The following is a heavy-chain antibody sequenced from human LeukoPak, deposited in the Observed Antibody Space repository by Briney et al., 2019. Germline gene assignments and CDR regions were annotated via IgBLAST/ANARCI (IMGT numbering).Heavy chain of an antibody. D-gene: IGHD3-10*01. Sequence: ASVKVSCKASGYTFTSYGISWVRQAPGQGLEWMGGISAYNGNTNYAQKLQGRVTMTTDTSTSTAYMELRSLRSDDTAVYYCAKGGSGSYYYYYMDVWGKGTTVTISS. CDR3: AKGGSGSYYYYYMDV. CDR1: GYTFTSYG. CDR2: ISAYNGNT. V-gene: IGHV1-18*01. J-gene: IGHJ6*03.